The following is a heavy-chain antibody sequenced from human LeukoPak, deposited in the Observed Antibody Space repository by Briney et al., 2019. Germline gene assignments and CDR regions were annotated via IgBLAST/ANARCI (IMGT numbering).Heavy chain of an antibody. V-gene: IGHV4-34*01. Sequence: SETLSLTCTVSGGSISSYYWSWIRQPPGKGLEWIGEINHSGSTNYNPSLKSRVTISVDTSKNQFSLKLSSVTAADTAVYYCARGRRLRLPDYWGQGTLVTVSS. D-gene: IGHD5-12*01. J-gene: IGHJ4*02. CDR1: GGSISSYY. CDR3: ARGRRLRLPDY. CDR2: INHSGST.